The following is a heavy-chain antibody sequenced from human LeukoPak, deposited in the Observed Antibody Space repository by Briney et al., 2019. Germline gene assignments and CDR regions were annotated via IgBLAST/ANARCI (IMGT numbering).Heavy chain of an antibody. V-gene: IGHV3-66*04. CDR2: IYNGDNT. CDR3: ARHLPRENFDWLLLGFDY. J-gene: IGHJ4*02. D-gene: IGHD3-9*01. CDR1: GFTVSSNY. Sequence: GGSLRLSCAASGFTVSSNYMSWVRQAPGKGLEWVSVIYNGDNTYYADSVKGRFSISRDNSRNTLYLQMSTLRAEDTAMYYCARHLPRENFDWLLLGFDYWGQGTLVTVSS.